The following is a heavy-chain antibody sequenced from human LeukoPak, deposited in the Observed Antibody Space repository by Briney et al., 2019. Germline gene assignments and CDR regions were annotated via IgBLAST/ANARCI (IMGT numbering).Heavy chain of an antibody. CDR2: INQDGTEN. Sequence: GGSLRLSCAASGFTFTTYWMTWVRQAPGKGLEWVANINQDGTENYYVDSVKGRFTISRDNPKNSLYLQMNSLRVEDTAVYYCAKVAKYYYGSETYYFFEHWGQGTPVTASS. D-gene: IGHD3-10*01. V-gene: IGHV3-7*01. CDR1: GFTFTTYW. J-gene: IGHJ4*02. CDR3: AKVAKYYYGSETYYFFEH.